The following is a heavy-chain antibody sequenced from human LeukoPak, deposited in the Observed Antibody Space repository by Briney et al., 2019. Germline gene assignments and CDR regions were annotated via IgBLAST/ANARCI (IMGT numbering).Heavy chain of an antibody. CDR2: ISGSSGRT. CDR1: GFTFSSYA. Sequence: GGSLRLSCTASGFTFSSYAMSWVRQAPGKGLEWVSTISGSSGRTYYADSVKGRFTISRDDSKGTLYLQMNSLRAEDTAVYFCAKDKDTPATAQPQRGYFESWGRGTLVTVSS. J-gene: IGHJ4*02. CDR3: AKDKDTPATAQPQRGYFES. D-gene: IGHD2-21*02. V-gene: IGHV3-23*01.